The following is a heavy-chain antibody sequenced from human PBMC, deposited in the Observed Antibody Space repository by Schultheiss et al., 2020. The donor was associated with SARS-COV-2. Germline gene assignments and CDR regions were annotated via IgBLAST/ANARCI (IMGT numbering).Heavy chain of an antibody. V-gene: IGHV1-2*02. CDR2: ITPNSGGT. Sequence: ASVKVSCKASGYTFTAYYMHWVRQATGQGLEWMGMITPNSGGTNYAQKFQGRVTMTRDTSTSTAYMELRSLRSEDTAVYYCARGQVQLGYYSYMDVWGKGTTVTVSS. CDR1: GYTFTAYY. D-gene: IGHD6-6*01. J-gene: IGHJ6*03. CDR3: ARGQVQLGYYSYMDV.